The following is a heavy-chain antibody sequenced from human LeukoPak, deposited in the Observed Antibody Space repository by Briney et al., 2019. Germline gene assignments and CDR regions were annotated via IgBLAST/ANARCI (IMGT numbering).Heavy chain of an antibody. Sequence: GGSLRLSCAASGFSFSSYGMHWVRQAPGKGLEWVAVISNDGNIKYYADSVKGRFTISRDNSKNTLYLQMNSLRAEDTAVYYCAKGGDSGRGNYWGQGTLVTVSS. V-gene: IGHV3-30*18. CDR2: ISNDGNIK. D-gene: IGHD1-26*01. CDR3: AKGGDSGRGNY. J-gene: IGHJ4*02. CDR1: GFSFSSYG.